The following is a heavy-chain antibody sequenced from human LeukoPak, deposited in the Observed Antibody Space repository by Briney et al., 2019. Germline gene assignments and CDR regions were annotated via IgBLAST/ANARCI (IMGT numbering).Heavy chain of an antibody. CDR2: ISSSGSTI. D-gene: IGHD2-21*01. V-gene: IGHV3-48*03. CDR3: ARVFPSFRSEGYPLDY. CDR1: GFTFSNAW. J-gene: IGHJ4*02. Sequence: PGGSLRLSCAASGFTFSNAWMSWVRQAPGKGLEWVSYISSSGSTIYYADSVKGRFTISRDNAKNSLYLQMNSLRAEDTAVYYCARVFPSFRSEGYPLDYWGQGTLVTVSS.